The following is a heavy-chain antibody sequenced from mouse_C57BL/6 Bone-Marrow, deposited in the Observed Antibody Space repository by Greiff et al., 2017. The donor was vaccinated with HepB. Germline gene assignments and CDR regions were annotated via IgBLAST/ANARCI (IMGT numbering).Heavy chain of an antibody. CDR3: ARRAPFYYGSSHWYFDV. Sequence: VQLQQSGAELVRPGTSVKMSCKASGYTFTNYWIGWAKQRPGHGLEWIGDIYPGGGYTNYNEKFKGKATLTADKSSSTAYMQFSSLTSEDSAIYYCARRAPFYYGSSHWYFDVWGTGTTVTVSS. J-gene: IGHJ1*03. CDR1: GYTFTNYW. CDR2: IYPGGGYT. D-gene: IGHD1-1*01. V-gene: IGHV1-63*01.